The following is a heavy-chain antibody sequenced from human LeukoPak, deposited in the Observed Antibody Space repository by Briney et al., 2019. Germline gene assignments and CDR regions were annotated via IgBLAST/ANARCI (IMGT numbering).Heavy chain of an antibody. CDR1: GYTLTDYY. Sequence: GASVTVSYMPSGYTLTDYYMYWVRQAPAQGLEWMGWINGHSGDTKYAQKFQGRVTMTRDTSINTVYMELSGLRSDDTAVYYCARVGDARMVDFDYWGQGALVTVSS. D-gene: IGHD3-10*01. CDR2: INGHSGDT. V-gene: IGHV1-2*02. J-gene: IGHJ4*02. CDR3: ARVGDARMVDFDY.